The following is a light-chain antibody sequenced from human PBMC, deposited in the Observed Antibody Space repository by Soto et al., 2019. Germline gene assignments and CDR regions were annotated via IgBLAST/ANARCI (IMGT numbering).Light chain of an antibody. V-gene: IGKV1-12*01. CDR3: QQADSFPIT. J-gene: IGKJ5*01. CDR2: TAS. CDR1: QGVSTW. Sequence: DIQMTQSPSSVSASVGDRVTITCRASQGVSTWLAWYQQKPGKAPNLLIYTASSLQSGVPSRFSGSGSGTDFTLTINGLQPEDFATYYCQQADSFPITCGQGTRLEIK.